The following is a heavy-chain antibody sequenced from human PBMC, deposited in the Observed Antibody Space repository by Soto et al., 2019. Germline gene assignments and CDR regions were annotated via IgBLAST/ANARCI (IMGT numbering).Heavy chain of an antibody. D-gene: IGHD3-22*01. CDR3: AKRGGYYDSSGYYWPYYFDY. J-gene: IGHJ4*02. V-gene: IGHV3-23*01. CDR2: ISGSGGST. CDR1: GFTFSSYG. Sequence: GGSLRLSCAASGFTFSSYGMHWVRQAPGKGLEWVSAISGSGGSTYYADSVKGRFTISRDNSKNTLYLQMNSLRAEDTAVYYCAKRGGYYDSSGYYWPYYFDYWGQGTLVTVSS.